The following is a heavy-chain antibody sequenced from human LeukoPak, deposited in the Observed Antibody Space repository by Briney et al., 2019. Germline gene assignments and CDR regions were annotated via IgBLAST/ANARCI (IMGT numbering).Heavy chain of an antibody. V-gene: IGHV1-69*13. CDR2: IIPIFGTA. J-gene: IGHJ5*02. D-gene: IGHD1-26*01. CDR3: AVRDSGSFYWFDP. CDR1: GYTFTSYG. Sequence: SVKVSCKASGYTFTSYGISWVRQAPGQGLEWMGGIIPIFGTANYAQKFQGRVTITADESTSTAYMELSSLRSEDTAVYYCAVRDSGSFYWFDPWGQGTLVTVSS.